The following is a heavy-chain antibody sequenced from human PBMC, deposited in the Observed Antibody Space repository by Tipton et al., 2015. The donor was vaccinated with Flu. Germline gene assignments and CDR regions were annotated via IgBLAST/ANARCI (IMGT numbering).Heavy chain of an antibody. V-gene: IGHV4-61*02. CDR3: ARGDGTDTPSDWFDP. CDR2: IYTSGST. CDR1: GGSISSGSYY. J-gene: IGHJ5*02. D-gene: IGHD2-8*02. Sequence: TLSLTCTVSGGSISSGSYYWSWIRQPAGKGLEWIGRIYTSGSTNYNPSLKSRVTISVDTSKNQFSLKLSSVTAADTAVYYCARGDGTDTPSDWFDPWGQGTLVTVSS.